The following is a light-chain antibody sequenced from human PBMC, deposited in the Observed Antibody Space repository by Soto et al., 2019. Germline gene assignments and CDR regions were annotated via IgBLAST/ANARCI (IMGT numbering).Light chain of an antibody. CDR2: GAS. Sequence: EIVSAQSPGTLSLSPGERATLSCRASQSVTNSFLAWYQQKPGQAPRLLIYGASRRATGIPDRYTRSGSGIVFPLTISRLELEAFAVYYCQQYVSSPWALGQGTKVDIK. CDR1: QSVTNSF. J-gene: IGKJ1*01. CDR3: QQYVSSPWA. V-gene: IGKV3-20*01.